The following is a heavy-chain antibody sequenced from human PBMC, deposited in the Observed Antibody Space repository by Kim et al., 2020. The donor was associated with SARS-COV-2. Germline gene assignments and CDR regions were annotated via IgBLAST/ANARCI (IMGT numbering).Heavy chain of an antibody. V-gene: IGHV3-23*01. D-gene: IGHD1-1*01. J-gene: IGHJ5*02. Sequence: GGSLRLSCVASGFTFSDYGMSWVRQAPGKGLEWVSSIRNRGGDTYYADSVRGRFTISRDNSHNTLYLQMNSLRAEDTALYYCARKFSDTYNSFYFGPWG. CDR3: ARKFSDTYNSFYFGP. CDR2: IRNRGGDT. CDR1: GFTFSDYG.